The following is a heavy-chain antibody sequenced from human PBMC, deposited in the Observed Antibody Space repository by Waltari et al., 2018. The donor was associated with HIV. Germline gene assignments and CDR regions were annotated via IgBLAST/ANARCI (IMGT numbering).Heavy chain of an antibody. J-gene: IGHJ4*02. D-gene: IGHD5-12*01. Sequence: QVQLQQWGAGLLKPSETLSLTCAVYGGSFSGYYWSWIRQPPGKGLEWIGEINHSGSTNYNPSLKSRVTISVDTSKNQFSLKLSSVTAADTAVYYCAMGYSGYDWGQLGYWGQGTLVTVSS. CDR3: AMGYSGYDWGQLGY. CDR1: GGSFSGYY. V-gene: IGHV4-34*01. CDR2: INHSGST.